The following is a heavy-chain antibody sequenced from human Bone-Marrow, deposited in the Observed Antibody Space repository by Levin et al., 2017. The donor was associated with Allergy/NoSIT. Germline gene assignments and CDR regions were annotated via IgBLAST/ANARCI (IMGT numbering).Heavy chain of an antibody. J-gene: IGHJ5*02. CDR3: MHDSSGHVTYLAP. CDR2: IKSKGGGETT. D-gene: IGHD3-22*01. CDR1: GLDFNAAW. Sequence: GGSLRLSCEVSGLDFNAAWMTWVRQAPGKGLEWVGRIKSKGGGETTDYGAFVKGRFTISRDDPKNTLYLQMNSLETEDTAIYYCMHDSSGHVTYLAPWGQGTLVTVSS. V-gene: IGHV3-15*01.